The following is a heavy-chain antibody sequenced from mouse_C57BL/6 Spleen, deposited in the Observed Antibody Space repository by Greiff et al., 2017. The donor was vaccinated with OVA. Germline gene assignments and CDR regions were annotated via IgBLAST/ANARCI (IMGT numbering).Heavy chain of an antibody. CDR1: GYTFTDYY. V-gene: IGHV1-19*01. J-gene: IGHJ4*01. CDR2: INPYNGGT. D-gene: IGHD6-1*01. Sequence: VQLQQSGPVLVKPGASVKMSCKASGYTFTDYYMNWVKQSHGKSLEWIGVINPYNGGTSYNQKFKGKATLTVDKSSSTAYMELNSLTSEDSAVYYCARGRQPEAMDYWGQGTSVTVSS. CDR3: ARGRQPEAMDY.